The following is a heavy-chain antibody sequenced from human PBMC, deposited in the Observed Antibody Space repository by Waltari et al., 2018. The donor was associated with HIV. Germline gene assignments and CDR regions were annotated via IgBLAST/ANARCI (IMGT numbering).Heavy chain of an antibody. Sequence: QVQLVQSGAEVKKPGASVKVSCKVSGYTLTELSMHWVRQAPGKGLEWMGGFEPKEGETIYAQKFQGRVTMTEDTSTDTAYMELSSLRSEDTAVYYCATDQIFGVEHIPRYWGQGTLVTVSS. CDR3: ATDQIFGVEHIPRY. D-gene: IGHD3-3*01. J-gene: IGHJ4*02. CDR1: GYTLTELS. V-gene: IGHV1-24*01. CDR2: FEPKEGET.